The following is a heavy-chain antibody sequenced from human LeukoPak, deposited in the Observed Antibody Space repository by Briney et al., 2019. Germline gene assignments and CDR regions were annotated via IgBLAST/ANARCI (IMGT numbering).Heavy chain of an antibody. CDR3: ARDMDYYDSSGYYPD. V-gene: IGHV1-2*02. CDR1: GYTFTGYY. J-gene: IGHJ4*02. D-gene: IGHD3-22*01. CDR2: INPNSGGT. Sequence: ASVKVSCKASGYTFTGYYMHWVRQAPGQGLEWMGWINPNSGGTNYAQKFQGRVTMTRDTSISTVYMELSRLRSDDTAVYYCARDMDYYDSSGYYPDWGQGTLVTVSS.